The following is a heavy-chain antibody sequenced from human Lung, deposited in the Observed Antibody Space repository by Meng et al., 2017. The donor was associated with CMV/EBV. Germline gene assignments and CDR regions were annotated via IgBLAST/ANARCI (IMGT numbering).Heavy chain of an antibody. CDR1: GISINTYW. CDR3: AREPGRGAFDI. Sequence: GGSXRLXCAVSGISINTYWMHWVRQDPGKGLVWLSRIYSDGISTRYADSVKGRFTISRDNTKNTLYLQMNGLRAEDTAVYYCAREPGRGAFDIWGQGTLVTVSS. CDR2: IYSDGIST. J-gene: IGHJ3*02. V-gene: IGHV3-74*01. D-gene: IGHD3-10*01.